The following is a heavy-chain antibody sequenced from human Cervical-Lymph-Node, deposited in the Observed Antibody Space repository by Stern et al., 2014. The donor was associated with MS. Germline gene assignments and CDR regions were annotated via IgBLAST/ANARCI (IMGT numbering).Heavy chain of an antibody. CDR1: GFTFTSSV. CDR3: ARADTSPAYYYYGMDV. J-gene: IGHJ6*02. V-gene: IGHV1-3*01. CDR2: INVGIGNT. Sequence: VQLVESEADVEKPGASVKVSCKASGFTFTSSVIHWVRQAPGQRPEWMGWINVGIGNTKYSQTFQGRVTITRDTSASTVYLELSSLRSEDTAVYYCARADTSPAYYYYGMDVWGQGTTVTVSS.